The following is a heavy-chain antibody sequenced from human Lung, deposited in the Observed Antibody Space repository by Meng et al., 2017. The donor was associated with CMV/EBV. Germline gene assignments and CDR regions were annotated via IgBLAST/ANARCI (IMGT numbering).Heavy chain of an antibody. CDR2: INPNNGDT. J-gene: IGHJ4*02. V-gene: IGHV1-2*02. CDR3: ARDLFHRVDY. Sequence: GESXKISCKASGYRFSAYYMHWVRQAPGQGLEWMGWINPNNGDTKYAQKFQGSVTMTRDTSITTAYMEVSRLKSDDTAIYYCARDLFHRVDYWGQGTLVTVSS. CDR1: GYRFSAYY.